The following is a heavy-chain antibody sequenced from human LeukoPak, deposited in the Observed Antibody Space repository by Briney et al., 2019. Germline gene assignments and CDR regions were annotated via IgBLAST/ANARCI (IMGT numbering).Heavy chain of an antibody. D-gene: IGHD4-17*01. Sequence: PGGSLRLSCAASGFTFCNAWMSWVRQAPGKGLEWVGRIKSKTDGGTTDYAAPVKGRFTISRDDSKNTLYLQMNSLKTEDTAVYYCTTDRNGDYADYWGQGTLVTISS. CDR2: IKSKTDGGTT. V-gene: IGHV3-15*01. CDR3: TTDRNGDYADY. J-gene: IGHJ4*02. CDR1: GFTFCNAW.